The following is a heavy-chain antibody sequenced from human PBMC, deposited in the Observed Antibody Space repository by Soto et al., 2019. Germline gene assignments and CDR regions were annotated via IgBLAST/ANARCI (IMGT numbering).Heavy chain of an antibody. CDR1: GFSLSTRGVG. V-gene: IGHV2-5*02. J-gene: IGHJ4*02. CDR2: IYCDDDD. CDR3: AHRPRGDSYHFDY. Sequence: QITLKEYGPTLVKPTQTLTLTCIFSGFSLSTRGVGVAWIRQPPGTALEWLALIYCDDDDGYSTSLNSRLTITKHTSKNQVVLTMTNMDPVDTATYYCAHRPRGDSYHFDYWGQGTPGTVSS. D-gene: IGHD5-18*01.